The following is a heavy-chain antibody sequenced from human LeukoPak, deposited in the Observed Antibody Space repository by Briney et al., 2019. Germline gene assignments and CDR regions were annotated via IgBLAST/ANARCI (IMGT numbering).Heavy chain of an antibody. CDR2: SGSGDNT. CDR1: GFSFSSYA. D-gene: IGHD6-19*01. V-gene: IGHV3-23*01. Sequence: GGSLRLSCAASGFSFSSYAMSWVRQAPGKGLEWVSSSGSGDNTYYAEPVKGRFTISRDNSKNTLFLQMNSLRAEDTAVFYCAKRSGYTTGWFFDFWGQGTLVTVSS. J-gene: IGHJ4*02. CDR3: AKRSGYTTGWFFDF.